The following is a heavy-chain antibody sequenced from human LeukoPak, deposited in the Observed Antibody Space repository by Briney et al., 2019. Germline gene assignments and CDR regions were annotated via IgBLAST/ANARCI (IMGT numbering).Heavy chain of an antibody. CDR2: ITSSSAHI. D-gene: IGHD6-19*01. J-gene: IGHJ4*02. CDR3: ARETVAGSNY. V-gene: IGHV3-21*01. Sequence: GGSLRLSCVGSGFTFGSQTMSWVRQTPGKGLEWVSSITSSSAHIYYADSVEGRFIISRDNAKNSLFLQMNNLRSEDTALYYCARETVAGSNYWGQGTPVTVSS. CDR1: GFTFGSQT.